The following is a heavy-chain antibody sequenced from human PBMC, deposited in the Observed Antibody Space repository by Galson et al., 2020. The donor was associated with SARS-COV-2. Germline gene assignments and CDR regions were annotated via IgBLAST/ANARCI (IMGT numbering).Heavy chain of an antibody. D-gene: IGHD5-18*01. J-gene: IGHJ6*02. CDR3: ASESRSSYGRFYFYYGMDV. V-gene: IGHV4-59*01. Sequence: SETLSLTCTVSGGSISDYYWSWIRQSPGKGLEWIGYIYYSGSTNNNPSLKSRVTISVDTSKNQFSLKLTSVTAADTAVYFCASESRSSYGRFYFYYGMDVWGQGTTVTVSS. CDR2: IYYSGST. CDR1: GGSISDYY.